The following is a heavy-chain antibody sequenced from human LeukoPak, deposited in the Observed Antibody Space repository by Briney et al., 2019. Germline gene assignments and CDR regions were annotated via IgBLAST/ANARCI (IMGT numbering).Heavy chain of an antibody. V-gene: IGHV3-30*03. D-gene: IGHD2-2*01. CDR2: VSYDGSNK. CDR3: VSFYEAY. Sequence: GGSLRLSCAASGFTFSSYGMHWVRQAPGKGLEWVAVVSYDGSNKYYADSVKGRFTMSRVNSKNTLYLQMNSLRAEDTAVYYCVSFYEAYWGRGTLVTVSS. CDR1: GFTFSSYG. J-gene: IGHJ4*02.